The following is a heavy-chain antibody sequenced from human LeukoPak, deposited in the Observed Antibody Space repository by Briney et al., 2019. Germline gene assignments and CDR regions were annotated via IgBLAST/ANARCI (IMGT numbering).Heavy chain of an antibody. CDR2: IYYDGSNQ. J-gene: IGHJ4*02. D-gene: IGHD3-10*01. CDR1: GFTFRNYG. CDR3: ARDRGQSYFDY. V-gene: IGHV3-33*01. Sequence: HGRSLRLSCATSGFTFRNYGMHWVRQAPGKGLEWVAIIYYDGSNQYYADSVKGRFTISRDNSKNTLYLQLNSLRAEDTAMYYCARDRGQSYFDYWGQGTLVTVSS.